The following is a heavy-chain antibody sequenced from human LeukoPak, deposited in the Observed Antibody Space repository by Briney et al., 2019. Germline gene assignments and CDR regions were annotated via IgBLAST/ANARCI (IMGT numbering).Heavy chain of an antibody. J-gene: IGHJ6*02. CDR2: IYHSGST. D-gene: IGHD3-9*01. CDR1: GGSISSGGYS. Sequence: SQTLSLTCAVSGGSISSGGYSWSRIRQPPGKGLEWIGYIYHSGSTYYNPSLKSRVTISVDRSKNQFSLKLSSVTAADTAVYYCARGEYDILTGYFLRNYYYYGMDVWGQGTTVTVSS. CDR3: ARGEYDILTGYFLRNYYYYGMDV. V-gene: IGHV4-30-2*01.